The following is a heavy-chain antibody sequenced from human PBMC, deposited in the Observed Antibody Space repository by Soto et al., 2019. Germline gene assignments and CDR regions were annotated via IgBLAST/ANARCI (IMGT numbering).Heavy chain of an antibody. CDR3: ARYCNNPDCRHLYHFYY. Sequence: PSETLSLTCTVSGGSVSNGMYYWSWIREPPGKGLEWIGNVYFTGTTIYNPSLKSRVTMSVDTYKDQFFLKLTSVTAADTAVYYRARYCNNPDCRHLYHFYYWGLGTLVTVSS. CDR2: VYFTGTT. CDR1: GGSVSNGMYY. D-gene: IGHD2-8*01. J-gene: IGHJ4*02. V-gene: IGHV4-61*01.